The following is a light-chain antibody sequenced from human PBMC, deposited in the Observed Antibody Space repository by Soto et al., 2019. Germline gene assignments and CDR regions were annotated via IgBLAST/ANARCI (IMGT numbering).Light chain of an antibody. CDR2: NDN. Sequence: QSVLTQPPSAYGTPGQRVTISCSGSSSNIGSNAVSWYQQLPGTAPKLLIYNDNQRPSGVPDRFSASKSGTSASLAISGLQSEDEADYYCAAWDDSLNARGVFGGGTKLTVL. V-gene: IGLV1-44*01. CDR1: SSNIGSNA. CDR3: AAWDDSLNARGV. J-gene: IGLJ3*02.